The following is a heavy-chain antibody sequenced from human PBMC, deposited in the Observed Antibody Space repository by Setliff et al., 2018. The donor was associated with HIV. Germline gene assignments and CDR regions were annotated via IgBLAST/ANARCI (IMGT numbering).Heavy chain of an antibody. J-gene: IGHJ4*02. V-gene: IGHV3-33*02. D-gene: IGHD3-22*01. Sequence: PGGSLRLSCASSGFTFSSYAMTWVRQAPGKGLECVAVIRFDGSSKYYADSAKGRFTIPRDNARNSLFLEMNSLRADDTAVYYCASGYHYDTSGNFDLPFGYWGQGTLVTVSS. CDR3: ASGYHYDTSGNFDLPFGY. CDR1: GFTFSSYA. CDR2: IRFDGSSK.